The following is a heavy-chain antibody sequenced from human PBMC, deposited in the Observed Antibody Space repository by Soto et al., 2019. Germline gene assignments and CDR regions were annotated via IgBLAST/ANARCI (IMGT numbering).Heavy chain of an antibody. V-gene: IGHV3-23*01. D-gene: IGHD6-13*01. J-gene: IGHJ6*02. Sequence: PGGSLRLSCAASGFTXSSYAMSWVRQAPGKGLEWVSAISGSGGSTYYADSVKGRFTISRDNSKNTLYLQMNSLRAEDTAVYYCAKDNHRIASAGYYYYGMDVWGQGTTVTVSS. CDR1: GFTXSSYA. CDR3: AKDNHRIASAGYYYYGMDV. CDR2: ISGSGGST.